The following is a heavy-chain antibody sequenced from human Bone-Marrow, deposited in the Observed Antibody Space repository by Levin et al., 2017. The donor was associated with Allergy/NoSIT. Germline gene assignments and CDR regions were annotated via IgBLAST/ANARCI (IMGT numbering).Heavy chain of an antibody. J-gene: IGHJ4*02. CDR3: TRGGDYGNY. D-gene: IGHD4/OR15-4a*01. Sequence: GGSLRLSCAASGFTVSNNYMRWVRQPPGKGLEWVSLIYSAGSTYYADSVKGRFTISRDKSKNTLYLQMNSLRAEDTAVYYCTRGGDYGNYWGQGTLVNVSS. V-gene: IGHV3-66*01. CDR1: GFTVSNNY. CDR2: IYSAGST.